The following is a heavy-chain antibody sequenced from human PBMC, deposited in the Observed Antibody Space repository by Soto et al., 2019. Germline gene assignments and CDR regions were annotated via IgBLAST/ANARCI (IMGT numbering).Heavy chain of an antibody. CDR1: GGSISSGGYS. CDR2: IYPTGKT. Sequence: SETLSLTCTVSGGSISSGGYSWSWIRQTPGKGLEWIGYIYPTGKTYYNPSLKNRATLSIDTSQNQFSLQLTSVTAADTAVYYCARAPPGPAPRWGVWGQGTTVTVSS. D-gene: IGHD3-16*01. J-gene: IGHJ6*02. V-gene: IGHV4-30-2*01. CDR3: ARAPPGPAPRWGV.